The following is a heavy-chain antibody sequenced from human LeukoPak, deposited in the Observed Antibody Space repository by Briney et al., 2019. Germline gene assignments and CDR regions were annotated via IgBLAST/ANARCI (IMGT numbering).Heavy chain of an antibody. CDR3: ATSNPGIALHYYYGMDV. D-gene: IGHD6-13*01. V-gene: IGHV1-46*01. J-gene: IGHJ6*02. Sequence: ASVKVSCKASGYTFTSYYMHWVRQAPGQGLEWMGIINPSGGSTSYAQKFQGRVTMTEDTSTDTAYMELSSLRSEDTAVYYCATSNPGIALHYYYGMDVWGQGTTVTVSS. CDR2: INPSGGST. CDR1: GYTFTSYY.